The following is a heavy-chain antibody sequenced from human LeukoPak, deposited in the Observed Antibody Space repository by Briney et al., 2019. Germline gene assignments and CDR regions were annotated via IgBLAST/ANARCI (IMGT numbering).Heavy chain of an antibody. D-gene: IGHD3-10*01. CDR3: ARRANGRNYYGSGSRYYFDY. CDR2: VNHVGST. CDR1: CGSFSGYY. J-gene: IGHJ4*02. V-gene: IGHV4-34*04. Sequence: ADTVSLIHAVYCGSFSGYYWSWIRQPPGKGRAWIGEVNHVGSTNHNPPLKSRATIPVNTPKNQFFLTLSAVTAPSTPGYYCARRANGRNYYGSGSRYYFDYWGQGTLVTVSS.